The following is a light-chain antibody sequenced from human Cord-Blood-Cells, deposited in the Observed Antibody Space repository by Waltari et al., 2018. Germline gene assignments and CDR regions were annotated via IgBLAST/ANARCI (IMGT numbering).Light chain of an antibody. CDR3: QVWDSSSDHVV. CDR2: DDS. Sequence: SYVLTQPPSVSVAPGKTARITCGGNNIGSKSVQWYQQKPGQAPVLVVYDDSNRPSGIPEGFSGSNSGNTATLTISRVEAGDEADYYCQVWDSSSDHVVFCGGTKLTVL. CDR1: NIGSKS. J-gene: IGLJ2*01. V-gene: IGLV3-21*03.